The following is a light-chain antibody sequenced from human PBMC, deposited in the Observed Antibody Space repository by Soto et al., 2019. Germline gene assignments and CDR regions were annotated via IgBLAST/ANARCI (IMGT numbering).Light chain of an antibody. J-gene: IGKJ1*01. CDR1: QSVRTN. CDR2: RTS. CDR3: QQYNNWRT. Sequence: EIVLTQSPGTLSLSPGERATLSCRASQSVRTNYLAWYQQKPGQAPRLLMFRTSSRATGFPARFSGGGSGTEFTLTISSLQSEDFVVYYCQQYNNWRTFGQGTKVAIK. V-gene: IGKV3-15*01.